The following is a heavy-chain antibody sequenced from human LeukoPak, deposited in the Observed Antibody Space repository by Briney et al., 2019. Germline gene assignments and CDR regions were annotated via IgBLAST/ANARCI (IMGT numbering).Heavy chain of an antibody. J-gene: IGHJ4*02. D-gene: IGHD3-3*01. CDR1: GFTVTGNY. CDR3: ARGSRWSGYYLGY. Sequence: GGSLRLSCAASGFTVTGNYMSWVRQAPGKGLEWVSVIYSGENTDYADSVKGRFTVSRDNSENTVYLQMNRLRVEDTAVYYCARGSRWSGYYLGYWGQGIVVTVSS. CDR2: IYSGENT. V-gene: IGHV3-53*01.